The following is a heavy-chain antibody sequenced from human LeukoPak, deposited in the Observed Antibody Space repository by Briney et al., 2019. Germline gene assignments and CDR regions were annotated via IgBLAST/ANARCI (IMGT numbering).Heavy chain of an antibody. CDR1: GYSISSGYY. CDR2: IYHSGST. J-gene: IGHJ3*02. V-gene: IGHV4-38-2*01. Sequence: KPSETLSLTCAVSGYSISSGYYWGWIRQPPGKGLEWIGSIYHSGSTYYNPSLKSRVTISVDTSKNQFSLKLSSVTAADTAVYYCARLTRYPPRGAFDIWGQGTMVTVSS. D-gene: IGHD2-2*02. CDR3: ARLTRYPPRGAFDI.